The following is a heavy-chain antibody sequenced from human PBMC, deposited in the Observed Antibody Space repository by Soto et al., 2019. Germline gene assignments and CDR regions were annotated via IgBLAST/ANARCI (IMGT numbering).Heavy chain of an antibody. D-gene: IGHD3-9*01. Sequence: EVQLLESGGGLVQPGGSLRLSCAASGFTFSSYAMSWVRQAPGKGLEWVSAISGSGGSTYYADSVKGWFTISRDNSKNTLYLQMNSLRAEDTAVYYCAKSRGSYFDWFPDAFDIWGQGTMVTVSS. J-gene: IGHJ3*02. CDR1: GFTFSSYA. CDR2: ISGSGGST. CDR3: AKSRGSYFDWFPDAFDI. V-gene: IGHV3-23*01.